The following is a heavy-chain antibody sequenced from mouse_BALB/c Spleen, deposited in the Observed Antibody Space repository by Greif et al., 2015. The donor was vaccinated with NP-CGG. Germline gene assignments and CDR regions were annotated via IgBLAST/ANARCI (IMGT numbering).Heavy chain of an antibody. V-gene: IGHV1S130*01. CDR1: GYTFTSSW. CDR3: ARGYDGFAY. Sequence: QVHVKQSGSVLVRPGASVKLSCKASGYTFTSSWMHWAKQRPGQGPEWIGEIHPNSGNTNYNEKFKGKATLTVDTSSSTAYVDLSSLTSEDSAVYYCARGYDGFAYWGQGTLVTVSA. CDR2: IHPNSGNT. J-gene: IGHJ3*01. D-gene: IGHD2-2*01.